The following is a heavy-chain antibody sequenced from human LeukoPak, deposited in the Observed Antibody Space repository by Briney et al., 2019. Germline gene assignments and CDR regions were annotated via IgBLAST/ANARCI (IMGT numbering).Heavy chain of an antibody. CDR3: ARDRVGQQLVGRNYYYYYMDV. D-gene: IGHD6-13*01. J-gene: IGHJ6*03. CDR2: IYDSGST. Sequence: SETLSLTCTVSGVSISSYYWNWIRQPPGKGLEWVGYIYDSGSTNYNPSLKSRVTISVDTSKNQFSLKLSSVTAADTAVYYCARDRVGQQLVGRNYYYYYMDVWGKGTTVTISS. CDR1: GVSISSYY. V-gene: IGHV4-59*01.